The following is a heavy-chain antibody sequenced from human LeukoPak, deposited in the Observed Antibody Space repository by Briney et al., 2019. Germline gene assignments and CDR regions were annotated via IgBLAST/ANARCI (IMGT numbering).Heavy chain of an antibody. CDR3: AKHSYRVDSFTDY. D-gene: IGHD5-12*01. CDR1: GFTFSRYS. CDR2: ISSSGSYI. Sequence: GGSLRLSCGASGFTFSRYSMNWVRQAPGKGLEWVSSISSSGSYIYYADSVMGRFTISRDNAKNSLYLQMNSLRAEDTAVYYCAKHSYRVDSFTDYWGQGTLVTVSS. J-gene: IGHJ4*02. V-gene: IGHV3-21*04.